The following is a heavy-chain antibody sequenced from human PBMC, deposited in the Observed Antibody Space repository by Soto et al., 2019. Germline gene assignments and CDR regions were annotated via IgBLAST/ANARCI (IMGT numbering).Heavy chain of an antibody. CDR1: GGSISSGGYS. V-gene: IGHV4-30-2*01. Sequence: PSETLSLTCAVSGGSISSGGYSWSWIRQPPGKGLEWIGYIYHSGSTYYNPSLKSRVTISVDRSKNQFSLRLSSVTAADTAVYYCARARDGYNLGFDYWGQGTLVTVSS. CDR3: ARARDGYNLGFDY. J-gene: IGHJ4*02. CDR2: IYHSGST. D-gene: IGHD5-12*01.